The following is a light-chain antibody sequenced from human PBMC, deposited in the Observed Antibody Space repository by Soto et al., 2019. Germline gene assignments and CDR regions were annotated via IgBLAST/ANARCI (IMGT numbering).Light chain of an antibody. CDR3: SSYTSSSTQV. Sequence: QSALTQPASVSGSPGQSITISCTGTSSDVGGYNYVSWYQQHPGKAPKLMIYEVSNRPSGVSNRFSGSKSGNTASLTISGLQAEDEADYYCSSYTSSSTQVFGTGLKVTV. CDR1: SSDVGGYNY. CDR2: EVS. J-gene: IGLJ1*01. V-gene: IGLV2-14*01.